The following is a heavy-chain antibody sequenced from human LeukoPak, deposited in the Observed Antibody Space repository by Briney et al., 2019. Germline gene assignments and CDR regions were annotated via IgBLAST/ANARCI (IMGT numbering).Heavy chain of an antibody. V-gene: IGHV4-59*01. D-gene: IGHD3-22*01. CDR2: IYYSGST. Sequence: PSETLSLTCAVYGGSFSSYYWSWIRQPPGKGLEWIGYIYYSGSTNYNPSLKSRVTISVDTSKNQFSLKLSSVTAADTAVYYCARSQYYYDSSGYSLDYWGQGTLVTVSS. CDR1: GGSFSSYY. CDR3: ARSQYYYDSSGYSLDY. J-gene: IGHJ4*02.